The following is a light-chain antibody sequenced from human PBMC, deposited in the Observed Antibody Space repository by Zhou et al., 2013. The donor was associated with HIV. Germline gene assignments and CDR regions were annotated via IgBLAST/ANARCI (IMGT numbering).Light chain of an antibody. CDR1: QSVSNN. Sequence: EIVLTQSPATLSLSPGERATLSCRASQSVSNNFLAWYQQKPGQAPRLLIYGASTRATGIPARFSGSGSGTEFTLTISSMESEDFAVYYCQQYIDWPPYTFGQGTKLEIK. CDR2: GAS. V-gene: IGKV3-15*01. CDR3: QQYIDWPPYT. J-gene: IGKJ2*01.